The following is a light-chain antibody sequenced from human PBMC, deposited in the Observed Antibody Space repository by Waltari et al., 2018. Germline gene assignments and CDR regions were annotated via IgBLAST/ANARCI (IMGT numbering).Light chain of an antibody. J-gene: IGLJ1*01. V-gene: IGLV2-14*03. CDR2: DVN. Sequence: QSALTQPASVSGSPGQSITISCTGTSSDIGRYYYVSWYQHHPGKPPKIMIFDVNERPSGVSNLFSVSKSGNAASLPISGLQAEDEAHYYCSSYTTTSTYVFGTGTKVTVL. CDR3: SSYTTTSTYV. CDR1: SSDIGRYYY.